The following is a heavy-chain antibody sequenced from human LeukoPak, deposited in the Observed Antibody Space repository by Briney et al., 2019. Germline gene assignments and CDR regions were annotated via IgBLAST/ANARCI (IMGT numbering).Heavy chain of an antibody. D-gene: IGHD3-10*01. CDR2: INPNSGGT. CDR1: GYTFTDYY. CDR3: ARKGTFGI. J-gene: IGHJ3*02. V-gene: IGHV1-2*02. Sequence: ASVRVSCKAFGYTFTDYYMHWVRQAPGQGLEWMGWINPNSGGTNYAQKFQGRVTMTRDTSISTAYMELSKLRSDDTAVYYCARKGTFGIWGQGTMVTVSS.